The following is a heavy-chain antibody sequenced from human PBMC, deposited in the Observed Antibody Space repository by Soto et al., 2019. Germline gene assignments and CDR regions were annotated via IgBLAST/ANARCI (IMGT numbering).Heavy chain of an antibody. CDR2: ISYDGSNK. Sequence: GGSLRLSCAASGFTFSSYAMHWVRQAPGKGLEWVAVISYDGSNKYYADSVKGRFTISRDNSKNTLYLQMNSLRAEDTAVYYCARDRRHYGSGSQDIDYWGQGTLVTVSS. CDR1: GFTFSSYA. V-gene: IGHV3-30-3*01. J-gene: IGHJ4*02. D-gene: IGHD3-10*01. CDR3: ARDRRHYGSGSQDIDY.